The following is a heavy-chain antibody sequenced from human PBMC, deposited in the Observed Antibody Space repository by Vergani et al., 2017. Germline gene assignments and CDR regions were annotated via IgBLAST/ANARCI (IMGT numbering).Heavy chain of an antibody. Sequence: EVQLLESGGGLVQPGGSLRLSCAASGFTFSSYAMSWVRQAPGKGLEWVSAISGSGSTIYYADSVKGRFTISRDNAKNSLYLQMNSLRAEDTAVYYCARAPGEWGSYYYYMDVWGKGTTVTVSS. J-gene: IGHJ6*03. V-gene: IGHV3-23*01. CDR2: ISGSGSTI. CDR3: ARAPGEWGSYYYYMDV. CDR1: GFTFSSYA. D-gene: IGHD3-16*01.